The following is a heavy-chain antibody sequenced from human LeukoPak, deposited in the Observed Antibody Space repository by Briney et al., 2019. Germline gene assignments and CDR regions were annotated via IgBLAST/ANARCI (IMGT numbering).Heavy chain of an antibody. J-gene: IGHJ1*01. CDR3: AKGDYGDRQYFQH. CDR1: GDSVSNNDVA. D-gene: IGHD2-21*02. V-gene: IGHV6-1*01. Sequence: SQTLSLTCAISGDSVSNNDVAWNWVRQSPSRGLEWLGRASYKSEWYFNYAVSVKSRITINADTSKNQFSLRLNSVTPEDTAVYYCAKGDYGDRQYFQHWGQGTLVTVSS. CDR2: ASYKSEWYF.